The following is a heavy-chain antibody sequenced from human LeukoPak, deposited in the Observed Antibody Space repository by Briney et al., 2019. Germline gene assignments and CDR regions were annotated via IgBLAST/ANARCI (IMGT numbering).Heavy chain of an antibody. CDR3: ASHFGVRPFDY. D-gene: IGHD3-10*01. Sequence: SVKVSCKVSGYTLTELSMHWVRQAPGQGLEWMGGIIPIFGTANYAQKFQGRVTITADESTSTAYMELSSLRSEDTAVYYCASHFGVRPFDYWGQGTLVTVSS. V-gene: IGHV1-69*13. CDR1: GYTLTELS. J-gene: IGHJ4*02. CDR2: IIPIFGTA.